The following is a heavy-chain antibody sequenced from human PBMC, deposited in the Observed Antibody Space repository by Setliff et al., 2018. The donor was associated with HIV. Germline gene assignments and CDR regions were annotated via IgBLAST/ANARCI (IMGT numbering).Heavy chain of an antibody. J-gene: IGHJ3*02. D-gene: IGHD1-7*01. Sequence: SETLSLTCAVYGGSFSGYYWSWIRQPAGKGLEWIGRIYTSGSTNYNPSLKSRVTISVDTSKNQFSLKLSSVTAADTAVYYCARGAYNWNYRKIGGAFDIWGQGTMVTVS. V-gene: IGHV4-59*10. CDR2: IYTSGST. CDR1: GGSFSGYY. CDR3: ARGAYNWNYRKIGGAFDI.